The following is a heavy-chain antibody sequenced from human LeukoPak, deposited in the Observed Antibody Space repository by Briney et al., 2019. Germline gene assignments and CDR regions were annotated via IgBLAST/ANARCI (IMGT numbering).Heavy chain of an antibody. CDR2: ISSSSSSYI. V-gene: IGHV3-21*01. CDR1: GFTLSSYR. CDR3: ARELPANY. J-gene: IGHJ4*02. D-gene: IGHD2-15*01. Sequence: GGSLRLSCAASGFTLSSYRVNWVRQAAEGGLEWVSSISSSSSSYIYYADSVKGRFTISRDNAKNSLYLQMNSLRAEDTAVYYCARELPANYWGQGTLVTVSS.